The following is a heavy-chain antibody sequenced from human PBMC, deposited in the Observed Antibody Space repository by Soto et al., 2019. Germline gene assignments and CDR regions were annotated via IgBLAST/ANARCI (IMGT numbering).Heavy chain of an antibody. Sequence: PSETLSLTCSVSGGSIDNFYWSWIRQPPGKGLEWIGYIYFSGSTNYHPSLKSRVTISLDRSKNQFSLKLSSVTAADTAVYYCARHTIFGVVIGMDVWGQGTTVTVSS. J-gene: IGHJ6*02. D-gene: IGHD3-3*01. V-gene: IGHV4-59*12. CDR2: IYFSGST. CDR3: ARHTIFGVVIGMDV. CDR1: GGSIDNFY.